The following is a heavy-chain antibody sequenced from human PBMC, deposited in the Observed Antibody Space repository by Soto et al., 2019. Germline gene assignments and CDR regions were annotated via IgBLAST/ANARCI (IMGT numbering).Heavy chain of an antibody. CDR1: GFSLSTSGVG. CDR3: AHGSGSWTYYYYYGMDV. CDR2: IYWNDDK. V-gene: IGHV2-5*01. Sequence: QITLKESGPTLVNPTQTLTLTCTFSGFSLSTSGVGVGWIRQPPGKALEWLALIYWNDDKRYSPSLKSRLTITKDTSKNQVVLTMTNMDPVDTATYYCAHGSGSWTYYYYYGMDVWGQGTTVTVSS. D-gene: IGHD3-10*01. J-gene: IGHJ6*02.